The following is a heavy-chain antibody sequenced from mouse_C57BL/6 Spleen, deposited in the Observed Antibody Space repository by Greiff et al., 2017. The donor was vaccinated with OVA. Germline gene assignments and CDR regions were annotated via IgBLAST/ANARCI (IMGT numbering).Heavy chain of an antibody. D-gene: IGHD1-1*01. CDR1: GYTFTDYE. J-gene: IGHJ3*01. Sequence: QVQLKQSGAELVRPGASVTLSCKASGYTFTDYEMHWVKQTPVHGLEWIGAIDPETGGTAYNQKFKGKAILTADKSSSTAYMELRSLTSEDSAVYYCTRNYGSSYGFAYWGQGTLVTVSA. CDR2: IDPETGGT. V-gene: IGHV1-15*01. CDR3: TRNYGSSYGFAY.